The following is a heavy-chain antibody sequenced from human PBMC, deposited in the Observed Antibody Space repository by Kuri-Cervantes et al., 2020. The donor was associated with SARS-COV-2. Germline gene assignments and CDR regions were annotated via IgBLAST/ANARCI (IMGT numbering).Heavy chain of an antibody. CDR2: IKQDGSEK. V-gene: IGHV3-7*02. Sequence: LSLTCAASGFTFSSYWMSRVRQAPGKGLEWVANIKQDGSEKYYVDSVKGQFTISRDNAKNSLYLQMNSLRAEDTAVYYCARVSSSSSPAFDIWGQGTMVTVSS. CDR3: ARVSSSSSPAFDI. CDR1: GFTFSSYW. J-gene: IGHJ3*02. D-gene: IGHD6-6*01.